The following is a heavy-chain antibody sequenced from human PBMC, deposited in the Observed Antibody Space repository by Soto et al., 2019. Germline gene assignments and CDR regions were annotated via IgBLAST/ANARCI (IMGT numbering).Heavy chain of an antibody. Sequence: GGSLRLSCAASGFTFSSYGMHWVRQAPGKGLEWVAVISYDGSNKYYADSVKGRFTISRDNSKNTLYLQMNSLRAEDTAVYYCAKGLVGRGYYFDYWGQGTLVTVSS. V-gene: IGHV3-30*18. CDR3: AKGLVGRGYYFDY. J-gene: IGHJ4*02. CDR2: ISYDGSNK. CDR1: GFTFSSYG. D-gene: IGHD6-6*01.